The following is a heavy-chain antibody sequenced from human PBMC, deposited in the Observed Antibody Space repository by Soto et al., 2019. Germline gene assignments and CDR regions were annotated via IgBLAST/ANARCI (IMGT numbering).Heavy chain of an antibody. D-gene: IGHD3-22*01. CDR2: INPSGGST. CDR3: ARELLRDSSGYQHFDY. Sequence: AASVKVSCKASGYTFTSYYMHWVRQAPGQGLEWMGIINPSGGSTSYAQKFQGRVTMTRDTSTSTVYMELSSLRSEDTAVYYCARELLRDSSGYQHFDYWGQGTLVTVSS. CDR1: GYTFTSYY. J-gene: IGHJ4*02. V-gene: IGHV1-46*01.